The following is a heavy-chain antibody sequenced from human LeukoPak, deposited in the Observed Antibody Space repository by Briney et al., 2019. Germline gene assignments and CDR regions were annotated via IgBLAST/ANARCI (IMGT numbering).Heavy chain of an antibody. D-gene: IGHD6-19*01. V-gene: IGHV3-30-3*01. J-gene: IGHJ4*02. CDR2: ISYDGSNK. CDR3: ARDAFRGSGWYAHFDY. Sequence: QSGGSLRLSCAASGFTFSSYAMHWVRQAPGKGLEWVAVISYDGSNKYCADSVKGRFTISRDNSKNTLYLQMNSLRAEDTAVYYCARDAFRGSGWYAHFDYWGQGTLVTVSS. CDR1: GFTFSSYA.